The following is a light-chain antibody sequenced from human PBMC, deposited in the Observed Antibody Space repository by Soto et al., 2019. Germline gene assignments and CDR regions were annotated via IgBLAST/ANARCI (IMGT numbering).Light chain of an antibody. CDR3: SSYTFSSNLVV. Sequence: QSALTQPASVSGSPGQSITISCTGTSSDIGSYNYVSWYQQLPGKVPKLMIYGVSNRPSGVSNRFSGSKSGNTASLTISGLQAEDEADYYCSSYTFSSNLVVLGGGTKVTVL. CDR1: SSDIGSYNY. CDR2: GVS. V-gene: IGLV2-14*03. J-gene: IGLJ2*01.